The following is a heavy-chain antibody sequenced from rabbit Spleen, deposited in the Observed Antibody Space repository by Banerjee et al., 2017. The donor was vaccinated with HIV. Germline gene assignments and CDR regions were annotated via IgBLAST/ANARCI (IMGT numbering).Heavy chain of an antibody. CDR1: GFSFSSYYY. V-gene: IGHV1S45*01. CDR3: VRDKASVSGDYGPWYFDL. Sequence: QEQLVESGGGLVKPGASLTLICTASGFSFSSYYYMCWVRQAPGKGLEWIACIDISSSGRTYYASWAKGRFTISKTSSTTVTLQMTSLTAADTATYFCVRDKASVSGDYGPWYFDLWGPGTLVTVS. J-gene: IGHJ4*01. D-gene: IGHD1-1*01. CDR2: IDISSSGRT.